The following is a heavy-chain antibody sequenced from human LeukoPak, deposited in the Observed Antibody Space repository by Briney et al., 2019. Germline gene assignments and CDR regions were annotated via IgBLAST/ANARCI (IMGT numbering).Heavy chain of an antibody. CDR2: IYYSGSI. J-gene: IGHJ4*02. D-gene: IGHD6-6*01. CDR1: GSSISSGGYY. CDR3: ARNKREYSSSSGSFDY. Sequence: PSETLSLTCTVSGSSISSGGYYWSWIRQHPGKGLEWIGYIYYSGSIYYNPSLKSRVTISVDTSKNQFSLKLSSVTAADTAVYYCARNKREYSSSSGSFDYWGQGTLVTVSS. V-gene: IGHV4-31*03.